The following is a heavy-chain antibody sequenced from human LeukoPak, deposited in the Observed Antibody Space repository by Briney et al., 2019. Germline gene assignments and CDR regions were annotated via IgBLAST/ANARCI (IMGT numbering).Heavy chain of an antibody. Sequence: SETLSLTCTVSGGSISSYYWSWLRQPAGKGLEWLGRIHTSGSTNYNPSLKSRVTMSADTSKNQFSPKLSSVTAADTAVYYCARDRYYYDSSGYYLFDYWGQGTLVTVSS. CDR2: IHTSGST. D-gene: IGHD3-22*01. CDR1: GGSISSYY. CDR3: ARDRYYYDSSGYYLFDY. J-gene: IGHJ4*02. V-gene: IGHV4-4*07.